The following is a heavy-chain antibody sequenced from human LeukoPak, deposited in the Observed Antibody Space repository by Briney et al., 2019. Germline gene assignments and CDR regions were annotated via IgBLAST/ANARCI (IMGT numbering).Heavy chain of an antibody. J-gene: IGHJ6*02. V-gene: IGHV3-23*01. CDR2: ISGSGGST. CDR1: GFTFSSYA. CDR3: AKDRVPLRITMIVVVITSGYYYGMDV. Sequence: GGSLRLSCAASGFTFSSYAMSWVRQAPGNGLEWVSAISGSGGSTYYADSVKGRFTISRDNSKNTLYLQMNSLRAEDTAVYYCAKDRVPLRITMIVVVITSGYYYGMDVWGQGTTVTVSS. D-gene: IGHD3-22*01.